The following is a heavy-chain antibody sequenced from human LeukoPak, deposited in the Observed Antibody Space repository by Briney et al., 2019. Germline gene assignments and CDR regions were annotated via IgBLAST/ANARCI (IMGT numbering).Heavy chain of an antibody. V-gene: IGHV4-59*01. Sequence: SETLSLTCTVSGGSISSYYWSWIRQPPGKGLEWIGYIYYSGSTNYNPSLKSRVTISVGTSKNQFSLKLSSVTAADTAVYYCARDKGYSEGYGLDYWGQGTLVTVSS. CDR2: IYYSGST. CDR3: ARDKGYSEGYGLDY. D-gene: IGHD1-26*01. CDR1: GGSISSYY. J-gene: IGHJ4*02.